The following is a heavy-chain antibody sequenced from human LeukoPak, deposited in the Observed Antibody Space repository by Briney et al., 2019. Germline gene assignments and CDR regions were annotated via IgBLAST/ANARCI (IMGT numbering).Heavy chain of an antibody. CDR2: IYYSGST. J-gene: IGHJ6*02. Sequence: KSSETLSLTCTVWGRSISRYYWSWIRQPPGKGLEGIGDIYYSGSTNYNPSLKCRVTISVDTSKNQLSLKLSSVTAADTAVYYCARSDRYYYYGMDVWGQGTTVTVSS. CDR1: GRSISRYY. CDR3: ARSDRYYYYGMDV. V-gene: IGHV4-59*08.